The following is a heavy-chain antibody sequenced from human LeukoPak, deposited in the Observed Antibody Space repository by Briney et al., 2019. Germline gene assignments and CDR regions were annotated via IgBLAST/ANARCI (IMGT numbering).Heavy chain of an antibody. CDR3: TRDYTDYDFWCGYRSYYYMDV. V-gene: IGHV3-49*04. Sequence: GGSLRLSCTASGFTFGDYAMSWVRQAPGKGLEWVGFIRSKAYGGTTEYAASVKGRFTISRDDSKSIAYLQMNSLKTEDTAVYYCTRDYTDYDFWCGYRSYYYMDVWGKGTTVTVSS. D-gene: IGHD3-3*01. CDR2: IRSKAYGGTT. J-gene: IGHJ6*03. CDR1: GFTFGDYA.